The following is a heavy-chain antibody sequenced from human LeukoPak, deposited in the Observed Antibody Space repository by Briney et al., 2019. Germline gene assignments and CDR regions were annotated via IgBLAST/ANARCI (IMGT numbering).Heavy chain of an antibody. D-gene: IGHD3-10*02. CDR3: AELGITMIGGV. Sequence: GGSLRLSCAASGFTFNSYSMNWVRQAPGKGLEWVSSISGSSSYIYYADSMKGRFTISRDNAKNSLYLQMNSLRAEDTAVYYCAELGITMIGGVWGKGTTVTISS. CDR1: GFTFNSYS. CDR2: ISGSSSYI. J-gene: IGHJ6*04. V-gene: IGHV3-21*01.